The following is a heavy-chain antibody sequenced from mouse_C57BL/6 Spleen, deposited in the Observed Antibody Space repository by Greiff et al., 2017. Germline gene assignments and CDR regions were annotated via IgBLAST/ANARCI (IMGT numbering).Heavy chain of an antibody. Sequence: VQLQQSGPELVKPGASVKISCKASGYSFTGYYMNWVKQSPEKSLEWIGEINPSTGGTTYNQKFKAKATLTVDKSSSTAYMQLKSLTSEYSAVYYCAVYYSNYRFDYWGQGTTLTVSS. CDR1: GYSFTGYY. D-gene: IGHD2-5*01. J-gene: IGHJ2*01. CDR3: AVYYSNYRFDY. V-gene: IGHV1-42*01. CDR2: INPSTGGT.